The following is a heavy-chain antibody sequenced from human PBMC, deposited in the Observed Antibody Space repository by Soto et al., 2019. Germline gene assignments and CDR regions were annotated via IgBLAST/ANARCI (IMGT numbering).Heavy chain of an antibody. CDR2: MYNSGST. V-gene: IGHV4-61*01. J-gene: IGHJ4*02. CDR1: GGSVSSGSYY. CDR3: ARVSSGWYYFDY. D-gene: IGHD6-19*01. Sequence: QVQLQESGPGLVKPSETLSLTFTVPGGSVSSGSYYWSWLRQPPGQGLEWIGYMYNSGSTNYNPALKSRVIISVDTSNNQVSLKLSSVTAADTAVYYCARVSSGWYYFDYWGQGTLVTVSS.